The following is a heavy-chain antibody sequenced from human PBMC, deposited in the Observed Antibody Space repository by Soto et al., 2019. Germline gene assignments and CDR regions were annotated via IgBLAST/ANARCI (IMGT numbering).Heavy chain of an antibody. D-gene: IGHD6-19*01. Sequence: QVQLVQSGAEVQKPGASVKVSCKASGYTFTSYDITLVRQATGQGLEWMGWMNPNSGNTGYAQKFQGRVTMTRNTSISTTYMELSSPGSEDTSVYYCASEDSSGWSKDWGQGTLVTVSS. J-gene: IGHJ4*02. CDR1: GYTFTSYD. CDR3: ASEDSSGWSKD. V-gene: IGHV1-8*01. CDR2: MNPNSGNT.